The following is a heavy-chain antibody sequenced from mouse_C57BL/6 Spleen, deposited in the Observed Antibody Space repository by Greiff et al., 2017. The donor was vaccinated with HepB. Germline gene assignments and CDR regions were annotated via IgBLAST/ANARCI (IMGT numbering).Heavy chain of an antibody. CDR3: ARGGLNYGSSYGWYFDV. Sequence: VQLQQSGAELVKPGASVKLSCKASGYTFTSYWMHWVKQRPGQGLEWIGMIHPNSGSTNYNEKFKSKATLTVDKSSSTAYMQLSSLTSEDSAVYYCARGGLNYGSSYGWYFDVWGTGTTVTVSS. J-gene: IGHJ1*03. V-gene: IGHV1-64*01. CDR2: IHPNSGST. D-gene: IGHD1-1*01. CDR1: GYTFTSYW.